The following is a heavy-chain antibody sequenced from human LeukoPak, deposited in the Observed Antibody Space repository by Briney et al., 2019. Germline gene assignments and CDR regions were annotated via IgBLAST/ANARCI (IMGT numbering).Heavy chain of an antibody. V-gene: IGHV3-23*01. CDR3: ARDVVIGASYDYGDYVPFQH. J-gene: IGHJ1*01. CDR1: GFTFSSYA. D-gene: IGHD4-17*01. Sequence: GGSLRLSCAASGFTFSSYAMSWVRQAPGKGLEWVSAISGSGGSTYYADSVKGRFTISRDNSKNTLYLQMNSLRAEDTAVYYCARDVVIGASYDYGDYVPFQHWGQGTLVTVSS. CDR2: ISGSGGST.